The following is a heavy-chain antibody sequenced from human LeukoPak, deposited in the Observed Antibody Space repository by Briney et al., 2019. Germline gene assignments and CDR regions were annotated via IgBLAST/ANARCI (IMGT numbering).Heavy chain of an antibody. CDR3: AREVWGSSYYGTDV. J-gene: IGHJ6*02. D-gene: IGHD7-27*01. CDR2: IKQDGSEK. Sequence: GGSLRLSCAASGFTFSSYWMSWVRQAPGKGLEWVANIKQDGSEKYYVDSVKGRFTISRDNAKNSLYLQMNSLRAEDTAVYYCAREVWGSSYYGTDVWGQGTTVTVSS. V-gene: IGHV3-7*01. CDR1: GFTFSSYW.